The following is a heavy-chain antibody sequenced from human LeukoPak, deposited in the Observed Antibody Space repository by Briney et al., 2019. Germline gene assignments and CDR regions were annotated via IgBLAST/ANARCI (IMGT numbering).Heavy chain of an antibody. J-gene: IGHJ4*02. Sequence: SETLSLTCTFSGGSISSSSYYWGWIRQPPGKGLEWIGNIYYSGSTYYNPSLKSRVTISVDTSKNQFSLKLNSVAAADTAVYYCARLRITMIVVVIDYWGQGTLVTVFS. D-gene: IGHD3-22*01. V-gene: IGHV4-39*01. CDR3: ARLRITMIVVVIDY. CDR2: IYYSGST. CDR1: GGSISSSSYY.